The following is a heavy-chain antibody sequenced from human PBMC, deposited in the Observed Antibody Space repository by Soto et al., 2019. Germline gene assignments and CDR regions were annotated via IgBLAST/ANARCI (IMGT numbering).Heavy chain of an antibody. D-gene: IGHD6-13*01. CDR3: ARAWGEIAAAGYWYFDL. J-gene: IGHJ2*01. CDR1: GGSISSYY. V-gene: IGHV4-4*07. Sequence: SETLSLTCTVSGGSISSYYWSWIRQPAGKGLEWIGRIYTSGSTNYNPSLKSRVTMSVDTSKNQFSLKLSSVTAADTAVYYCARAWGEIAAAGYWYFDLWGRGTLVTVSS. CDR2: IYTSGST.